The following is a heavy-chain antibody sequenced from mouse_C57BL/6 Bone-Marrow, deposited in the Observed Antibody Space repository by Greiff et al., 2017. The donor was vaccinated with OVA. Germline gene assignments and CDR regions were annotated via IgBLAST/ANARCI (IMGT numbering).Heavy chain of an antibody. CDR1: GYTFTSYG. D-gene: IGHD2-3*01. CDR2: IYPRSGNT. J-gene: IGHJ3*01. V-gene: IGHV1-81*01. CDR3: ARFGGGYFFAY. Sequence: QVQLQQSGAELARPGASVKLSCKASGYTFTSYGISWVKQRTGQGLEWIGEIYPRSGNTYYNEKFKGKATLTADKSSSPAYMELRSLTSEDSAVYFFARFGGGYFFAYWGQGTLVTVSA.